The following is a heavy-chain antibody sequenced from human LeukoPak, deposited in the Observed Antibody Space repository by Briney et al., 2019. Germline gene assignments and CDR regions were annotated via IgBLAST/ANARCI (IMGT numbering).Heavy chain of an antibody. V-gene: IGHV1-69*01. CDR2: IIPIFGTE. CDR1: GGTFSSYA. Sequence: ASVKVSCKASGGTFSSYAISWVRQAPGQGLEWMGGIIPIFGTENYAQKVQGRVTITADESTSTAYMELSSLRSEDTAVYYCARVEPGAQRFGAFDIWGQGTMVTVSS. J-gene: IGHJ3*02. D-gene: IGHD3-10*01. CDR3: ARVEPGAQRFGAFDI.